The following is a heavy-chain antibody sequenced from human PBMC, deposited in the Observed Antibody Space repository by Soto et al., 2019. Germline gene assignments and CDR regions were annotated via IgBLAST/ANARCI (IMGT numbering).Heavy chain of an antibody. V-gene: IGHV1-69*13. CDR3: ARCRLGGASIAARRKVGYYYYGMDV. D-gene: IGHD6-6*01. Sequence: ASVQVSCKASGGTVRSLAIIWVRQAPRQGLEWMGGIIPIFGTANYAQKFQGRVTITADESTSTAYMELGSLRSEDTAVYYCARCRLGGASIAARRKVGYYYYGMDVWGQGTTVTVSS. J-gene: IGHJ6*02. CDR2: IIPIFGTA. CDR1: GGTVRSLA.